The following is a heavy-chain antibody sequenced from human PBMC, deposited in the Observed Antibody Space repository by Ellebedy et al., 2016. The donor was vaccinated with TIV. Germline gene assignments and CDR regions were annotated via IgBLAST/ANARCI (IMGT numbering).Heavy chain of an antibody. J-gene: IGHJ3*02. D-gene: IGHD5-24*01. Sequence: PGGSLRLSCAASGFTFSSYGMHWVRKAPGKGLEWVAVIWYDGSNKYYADSVKGRFTISRDNSKNTLYLQMNSLIAEDTAVYYCARDRVGYNSIDAFDIWGQGTMVTVSS. CDR2: IWYDGSNK. V-gene: IGHV3-33*01. CDR3: ARDRVGYNSIDAFDI. CDR1: GFTFSSYG.